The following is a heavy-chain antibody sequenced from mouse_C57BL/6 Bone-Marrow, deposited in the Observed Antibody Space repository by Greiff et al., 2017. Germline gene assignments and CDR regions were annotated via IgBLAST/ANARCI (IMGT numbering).Heavy chain of an antibody. CDR2: IYPGSGST. CDR1: GYTFTSYW. CDR3: ARLDDNYFNYYAMDY. J-gene: IGHJ4*01. Sequence: VQLQQPGAELVKPGASVKMSCKASGYTFTSYWITWVKQRPGQGLEWIGEIYPGSGSTNYNEKFKSKATLTVDTSSSTAYMQLSSLTSEDSAVYYCARLDDNYFNYYAMDYWGQGTSVTVSS. D-gene: IGHD1-3*01. V-gene: IGHV1-55*01.